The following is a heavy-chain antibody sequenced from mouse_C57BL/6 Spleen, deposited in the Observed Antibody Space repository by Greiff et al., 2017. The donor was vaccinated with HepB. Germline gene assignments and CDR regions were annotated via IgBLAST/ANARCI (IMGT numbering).Heavy chain of an antibody. CDR2: IDPEDGDT. J-gene: IGHJ4*01. CDR1: GFNIKDYY. V-gene: IGHV14-1*01. D-gene: IGHD1-1*01. CDR3: TTGAPDGSSYAMDY. Sequence: EVQLQQSGAELVRPGASVKLSCTASGFNIKDYYMHWVKQRPDQGLEWIGRIDPEDGDTEYAPKFQGKATMTADTSSKPAYLQLSSLTSEDTAVSYCTTGAPDGSSYAMDYWGQGTSVTVSS.